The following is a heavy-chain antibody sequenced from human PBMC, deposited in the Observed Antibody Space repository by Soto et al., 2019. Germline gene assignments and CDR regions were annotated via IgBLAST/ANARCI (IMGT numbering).Heavy chain of an antibody. Sequence: ASVKVSCKASGYTFTSYAMHWVRQSPGQRLEWMGWINAGNGNTKYSQKFQGRVTITRDTSASTAYMELSSLRSEDTAVYYCARRLDTAMDYYGMDVWGQGTTVTVSS. D-gene: IGHD5-18*01. J-gene: IGHJ6*02. CDR2: INAGNGNT. CDR1: GYTFTSYA. V-gene: IGHV1-3*01. CDR3: ARRLDTAMDYYGMDV.